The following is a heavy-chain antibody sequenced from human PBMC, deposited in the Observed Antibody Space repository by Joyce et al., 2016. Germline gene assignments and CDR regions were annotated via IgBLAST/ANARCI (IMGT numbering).Heavy chain of an antibody. D-gene: IGHD4-17*01. Sequence: EVRLVQSGPEVKKPGESLKMSCKGSGYKFTDFWIGWVRQMPGKGLECVPIIFPDGSETKYHPSFQGRVTISADNSISTAYLQWGGLNVSDTAIYCCARHYGDSMSDYYMVDVWGQGTAVTVTS. CDR2: IFPDGSET. CDR3: ARHYGDSMSDYYMVDV. CDR1: GYKFTDFW. J-gene: IGHJ6*02. V-gene: IGHV5-51*01.